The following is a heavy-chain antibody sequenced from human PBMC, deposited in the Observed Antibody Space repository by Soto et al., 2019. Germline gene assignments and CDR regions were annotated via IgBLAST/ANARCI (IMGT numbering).Heavy chain of an antibody. D-gene: IGHD3-22*01. J-gene: IGHJ3*02. Sequence: PSETLSLTCAVSGGSLSSSAYSWSWIRQPPGKGLEWIGFIYQSGSTYYNPSLKSRVTMSLDRPKNQFSLKLSSVTAADTAVHYCARELLFYDSDGFSWDDAFDIWGQGTMVTVSS. CDR2: IYQSGST. CDR1: GGSLSSSAYS. V-gene: IGHV4-30-2*01. CDR3: ARELLFYDSDGFSWDDAFDI.